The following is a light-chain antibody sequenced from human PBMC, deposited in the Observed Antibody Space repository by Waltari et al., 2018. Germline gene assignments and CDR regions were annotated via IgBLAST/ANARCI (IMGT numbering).Light chain of an antibody. CDR2: DVS. CDR1: TSDIGAYNY. CDR3: SSYTGSSTL. V-gene: IGLV2-14*03. J-gene: IGLJ1*01. Sequence: QSALTQPASVSGSPGQSITISCTGPTSDIGAYNYVSWYQQHPGKAPKLLIYDVSHRPSGISDRFSGSKSGNTASLDISGLQAEDEADYYCSSYTGSSTLFGTGTEVTVL.